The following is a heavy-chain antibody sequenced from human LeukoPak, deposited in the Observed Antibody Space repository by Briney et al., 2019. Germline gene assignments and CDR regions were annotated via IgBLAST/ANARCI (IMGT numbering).Heavy chain of an antibody. CDR2: ISAYNGNT. V-gene: IGHV1-18*04. Sequence: ASVKVSCKASGYTFTGYYMHWVRQAPGQGLEWMGWISAYNGNTNYAQKLQGRVTMTTDTSTSTAYMELRSLRSDDTAVYYCARNYYGSGSYGVNWFDPWGQGTLVTVSS. J-gene: IGHJ5*02. CDR3: ARNYYGSGSYGVNWFDP. CDR1: GYTFTGYY. D-gene: IGHD3-10*01.